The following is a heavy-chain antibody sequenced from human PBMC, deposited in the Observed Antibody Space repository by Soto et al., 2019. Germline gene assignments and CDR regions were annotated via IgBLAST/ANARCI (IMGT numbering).Heavy chain of an antibody. CDR3: ARSSRTQRVATSFPLYSDY. CDR2: IYYSTST. CDR1: DFSLGIGVYY. D-gene: IGHD5-12*01. V-gene: IGHV4-31*02. J-gene: IGHJ4*02. Sequence: TLSLTGHVSDFSLGIGVYYWCWSRQPPGRGLGWIGYIYYSTSTYYNPSLKSRVTISVDTSTNQFSLKLTSVTAADPAVYYWARSSRTQRVATSFPLYSDYWGQGTLVTGSS.